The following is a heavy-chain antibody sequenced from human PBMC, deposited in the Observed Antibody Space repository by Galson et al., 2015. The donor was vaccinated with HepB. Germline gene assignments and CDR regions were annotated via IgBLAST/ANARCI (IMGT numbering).Heavy chain of an antibody. CDR3: ARLRGSSSSWHFSVLVTGDYYYMDV. J-gene: IGHJ6*03. V-gene: IGHV5-10-1*01. Sequence: SGAEVKKPGESLRISCKGSGYSFTSYWISWVRQMPGKGLEWMGRIDPSDSYTNYSPSFQGHVTISADKSISTAYLQWSSLKASDTAMYYCARLRGSSSSWHFSVLVTGDYYYMDVWGKGTTVTVSS. D-gene: IGHD6-13*01. CDR1: GYSFTSYW. CDR2: IDPSDSYT.